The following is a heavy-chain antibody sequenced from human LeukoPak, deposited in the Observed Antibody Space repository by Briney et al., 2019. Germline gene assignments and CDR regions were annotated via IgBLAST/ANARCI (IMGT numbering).Heavy chain of an antibody. J-gene: IGHJ3*02. CDR2: ISSSSSYI. CDR3: ARDLVGALSDALDI. CDR1: GFTFSSYS. V-gene: IGHV3-21*01. D-gene: IGHD1-26*01. Sequence: GGSLRLSCAASGFTFSSYSMNWVRQAPGKGLEWVSSISSSSSYIYYADSVKGRFTISRDNAKNSLYLQMNSLRAEDTAVYYCARDLVGALSDALDIWGQGTMVTVSS.